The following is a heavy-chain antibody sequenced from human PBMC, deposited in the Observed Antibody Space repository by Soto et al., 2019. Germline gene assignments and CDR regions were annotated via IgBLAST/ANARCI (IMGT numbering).Heavy chain of an antibody. CDR2: INNRGDDI. CDR3: ARDMSYGDFGRTWFDA. D-gene: IGHD2-21*02. CDR1: GFTFNDFS. V-gene: IGHV3-11*01. Sequence: QLHLVESGGGLVKPGGSLRLSCAASGFTFNDFSMIRFRQAPGTGLEWLAYINNRGDDIYYADSVRGRFTISRDNGKNALYLQMNSLRVEDTALYFCARDMSYGDFGRTWFDAWGQGTPVTVSA. J-gene: IGHJ5*02.